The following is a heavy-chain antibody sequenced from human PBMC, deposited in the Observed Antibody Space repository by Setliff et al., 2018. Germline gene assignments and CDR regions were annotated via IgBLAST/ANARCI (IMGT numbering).Heavy chain of an antibody. V-gene: IGHV4-59*08. D-gene: IGHD3-10*01. J-gene: IGHJ6*03. Sequence: SETLSLTCTVSGGSISSYYWTWIRQSPGKGLEWIGNIYDSGSINYNPSLKSRVTTSVDTSKNQFSLKLSSVTAADTAVYYCARHVGSRSRGYNYYCYYMDVWGKGTTVTVSS. CDR1: GGSISSYY. CDR3: ARHVGSRSRGYNYYCYYMDV. CDR2: IYDSGSI.